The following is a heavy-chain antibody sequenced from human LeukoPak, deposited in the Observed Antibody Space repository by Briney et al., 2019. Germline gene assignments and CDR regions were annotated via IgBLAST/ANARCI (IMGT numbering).Heavy chain of an antibody. D-gene: IGHD3-22*01. J-gene: IGHJ4*02. CDR1: GGSFSGYY. CDR2: INHSGST. Sequence: PSETLSLTCAVYGGSFSGYYWSWIRQPPGKGLEWIGEINHSGSTNYNPSLKSRVTISVDTSKNQFSLKLSSVTAADTAVYYCARGGYYYDSGSPEYWGQGTLVTVSS. V-gene: IGHV4-34*01. CDR3: ARGGYYYDSGSPEY.